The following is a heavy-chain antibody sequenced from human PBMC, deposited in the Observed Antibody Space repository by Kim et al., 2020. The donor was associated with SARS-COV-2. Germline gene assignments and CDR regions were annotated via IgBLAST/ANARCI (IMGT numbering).Heavy chain of an antibody. V-gene: IGHV4-39*07. Sequence: SETLSLTCTVSGGSISSSSYYWGWIRQPPGKGLEWIGSIYYSGSTYYNPSLKSRVTISVDTSKNQFSLKLSSVTAADTAVYYCARDSTPSAAGLYYFDYWGQGTLVTVSS. CDR3: ARDSTPSAAGLYYFDY. D-gene: IGHD6-13*01. J-gene: IGHJ4*02. CDR1: GGSISSSSYY. CDR2: IYYSGST.